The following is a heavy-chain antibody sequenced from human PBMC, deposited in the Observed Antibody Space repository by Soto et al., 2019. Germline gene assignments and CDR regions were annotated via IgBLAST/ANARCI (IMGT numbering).Heavy chain of an antibody. D-gene: IGHD2-2*01. CDR3: ATARYCSSTSCQGAYYYGMDV. Sequence: VASVKVSCKASGYTFTGYYMHWVRQAPGQGLEWMGWINPNSGGTNYAQKFQGWVTMTRDTSISTAYMELSRLRSDDTAVYYCATARYCSSTSCQGAYYYGMDVWGQGSTVTVSS. V-gene: IGHV1-2*04. J-gene: IGHJ6*02. CDR1: GYTFTGYY. CDR2: INPNSGGT.